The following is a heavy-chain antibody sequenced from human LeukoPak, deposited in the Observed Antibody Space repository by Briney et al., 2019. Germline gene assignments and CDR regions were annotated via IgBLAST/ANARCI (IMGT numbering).Heavy chain of an antibody. CDR1: GFTFSNYA. CDR2: ISGSGGST. V-gene: IGHV3-23*01. Sequence: GGSLRLSCAASGFTFSNYAMSWVRQAPGKGLEWVSTISGSGGSTCYADSVKGRFTISRDNSKNTLYLQMNSLRAEDTAVYYCAKSAKSPGPPAWGQGTLVTVSS. J-gene: IGHJ4*02. CDR3: AKSAKSPGPPA.